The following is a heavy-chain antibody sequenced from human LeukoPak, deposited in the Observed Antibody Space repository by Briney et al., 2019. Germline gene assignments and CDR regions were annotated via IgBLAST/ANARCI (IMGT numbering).Heavy chain of an antibody. D-gene: IGHD3-9*01. V-gene: IGHV4-34*01. CDR2: INHSGST. J-gene: IGHJ3*02. CDR1: GGSFSGYY. Sequence: SETLSLTCAVYGGSFSGYYWSWIRQPPGKGLEWIGEINHSGSTNYNPSLKSRVTISVDTSKNQFSLKLSSVSAADTAVYYCATAGPYYDILTGYSTTRGAIDIWGQGTMVTVSS. CDR3: ATAGPYYDILTGYSTTRGAIDI.